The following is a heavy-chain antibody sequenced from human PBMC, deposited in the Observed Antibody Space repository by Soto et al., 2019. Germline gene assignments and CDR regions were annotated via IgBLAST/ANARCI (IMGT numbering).Heavy chain of an antibody. CDR2: ISTGRTTI. CDR3: ARGRTGSYLNFDY. V-gene: IGHV3-48*01. CDR1: GFIFSTYS. Sequence: DVQLEESGGGLVQPGGSLRLSCAASGFIFSTYSMDWVRQAPGKVLEWISYISTGRTTIYYADSVKGRFTISRDNAKNSLYLQMNNLTAEDTAVYYCARGRTGSYLNFDYWGQGTPVTVSS. J-gene: IGHJ4*02. D-gene: IGHD1-26*01.